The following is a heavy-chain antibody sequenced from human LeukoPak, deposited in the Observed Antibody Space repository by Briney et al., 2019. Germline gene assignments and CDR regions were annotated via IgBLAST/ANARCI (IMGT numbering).Heavy chain of an antibody. J-gene: IGHJ4*02. Sequence: GGSLRLSCAASGFTFSSYSMNWVRQAPGKGLEWVSSISSSSSHIYYADSVKGRFTISRDNAKNSLYLQMNSLRAEDTAVYYCARKQLSHFDYWGQGTLVTVSS. V-gene: IGHV3-21*01. CDR2: ISSSSSHI. CDR1: GFTFSSYS. CDR3: ARKQLSHFDY. D-gene: IGHD1-1*01.